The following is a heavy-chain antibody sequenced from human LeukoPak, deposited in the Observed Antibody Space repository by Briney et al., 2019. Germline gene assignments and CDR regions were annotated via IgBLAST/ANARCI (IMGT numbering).Heavy chain of an antibody. V-gene: IGHV1-8*03. D-gene: IGHD3-10*01. Sequence: ASVKVSRKASGYTFTSYDINWVRQATGQGLEWMGWMNPNSGNTGYAQKFQGRVTITRNTSISTAYMELSSLRSEDTAVYYCARVYYGSGSYYYYYYYMDVWGKGTTVTVSS. CDR1: GYTFTSYD. CDR2: MNPNSGNT. CDR3: ARVYYGSGSYYYYYYYMDV. J-gene: IGHJ6*03.